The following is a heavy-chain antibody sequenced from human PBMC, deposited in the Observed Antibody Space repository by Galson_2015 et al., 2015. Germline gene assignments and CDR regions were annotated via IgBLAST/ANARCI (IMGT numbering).Heavy chain of an antibody. CDR1: DDSINSYY. V-gene: IGHV4-59*01. CDR2: FHNSGSGIT. J-gene: IGHJ4*02. Sequence: SETLSLTCTVSDDSINSYYWSWIRQPPGKGLEWIGYFHNSGSGITYYNPSLKSRVTISVDTSKNHFSLKLSSVAAADTAVYYCGAGVEGFDYWGQGTLVTVSS. D-gene: IGHD2-15*01. CDR3: GAGVEGFDY.